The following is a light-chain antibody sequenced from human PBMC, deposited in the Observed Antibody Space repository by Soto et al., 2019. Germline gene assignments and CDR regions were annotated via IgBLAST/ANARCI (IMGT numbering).Light chain of an antibody. CDR2: DVT. CDR1: SSDVGGYNY. Sequence: QSALTQPASVSGSPGQSITISGTGSSSDVGGYNYVSWYQQYPGKAPKLMIYDVTNRPSGVSNRFSGSKSGNTASLTIFGLQPEDEADYCSSYTSRSTYVFGTGTKLTVL. CDR3: SSYTSRSTYV. J-gene: IGLJ1*01. V-gene: IGLV2-14*01.